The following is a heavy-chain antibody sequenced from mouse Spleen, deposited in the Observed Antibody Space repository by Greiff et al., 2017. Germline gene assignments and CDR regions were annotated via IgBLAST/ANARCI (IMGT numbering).Heavy chain of an antibody. CDR3: ASCIGGGYSYYYAKGY. Sequence: EVQLVESGPELEKPGASVKISCKASGYSFTGYNMNWVKQSNGKSLEWIGNIDPYYGGTSYNQKFKGKATLTVDKSSSTAYMQLKSLTSEDSAVXYCASCIGGGYSYYYAKGYWGQRTSGTGSS. J-gene: IGHJ4*01. CDR1: GYSFTGYN. V-gene: IGHV1-39*01. CDR2: IDPYYGGT. D-gene: IGHD2-3*01.